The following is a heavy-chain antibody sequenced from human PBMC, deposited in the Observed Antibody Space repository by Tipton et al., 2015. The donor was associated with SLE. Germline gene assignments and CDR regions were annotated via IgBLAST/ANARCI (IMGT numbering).Heavy chain of an antibody. CDR1: GGSISSSSYY. CDR3: ARDCGSCWNGMDV. V-gene: IGHV3-11*04. CDR2: ISSSGSTI. Sequence: TLSLTCTVSGGSISSSSYYWGWIRQPPGKGLEWVSYISSSGSTIYYADSVKGRFTISRDNAKNSLYLQMNSLRAEDTAVYYCARDCGSCWNGMDVWGQGTTVTVSS. J-gene: IGHJ6*02. D-gene: IGHD2-15*01.